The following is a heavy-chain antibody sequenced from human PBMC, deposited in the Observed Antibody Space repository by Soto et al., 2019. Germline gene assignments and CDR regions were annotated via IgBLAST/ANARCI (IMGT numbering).Heavy chain of an antibody. CDR2: ISAYNGNT. CDR1: GYTFSSYG. D-gene: IGHD4-4*01. V-gene: IGHV1-18*01. Sequence: ASVKVSCKASGYTFSSYGISWVRQAPGQGLEWMGWISAYNGNTNYAQKLQGRVTMTTDTSTSTAYMELRSLRSDDTAVYYCARDQAVTTYYYYGMDVWGQGTTVTVSS. J-gene: IGHJ6*02. CDR3: ARDQAVTTYYYYGMDV.